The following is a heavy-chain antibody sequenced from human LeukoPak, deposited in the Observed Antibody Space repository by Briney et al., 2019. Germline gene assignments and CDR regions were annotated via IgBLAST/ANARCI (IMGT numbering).Heavy chain of an antibody. CDR3: ARGEVAAYYYYYYMDV. J-gene: IGHJ6*03. CDR1: GGTFSSYA. V-gene: IGHV1-69*05. Sequence: SVKVSCKASGGTFSSYAISWVRQAPGQGLEWMGGIIPIFGTANYAQKSQGRVTITTDESTSTAYMELSSLRSEDTAVYYCARGEVAAYYYYYYMDVWGKGTTVTVSS. D-gene: IGHD2-15*01. CDR2: IIPIFGTA.